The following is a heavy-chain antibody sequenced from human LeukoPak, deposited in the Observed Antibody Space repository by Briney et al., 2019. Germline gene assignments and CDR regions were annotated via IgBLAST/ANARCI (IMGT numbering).Heavy chain of an antibody. D-gene: IGHD6-19*01. J-gene: IGHJ4*02. Sequence: GGSLRLSCAASGFAFSVYEMYWVRQAPEKRLEWVSYISSSGGTRYYADSVKGRFTISRDNAKNSLYLQMNSLRAEDTAVYYCATLTVASSFDYWGQGTLVTVSS. V-gene: IGHV3-48*03. CDR1: GFAFSVYE. CDR3: ATLTVASSFDY. CDR2: ISSSGGTR.